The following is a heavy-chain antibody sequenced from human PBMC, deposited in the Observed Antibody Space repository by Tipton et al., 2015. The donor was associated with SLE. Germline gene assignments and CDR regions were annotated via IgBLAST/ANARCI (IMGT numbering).Heavy chain of an antibody. CDR3: ASKGGSGSYYPN. V-gene: IGHV4-31*03. J-gene: IGHJ4*02. Sequence: TLSLTCTVSGGSISSGGYYWSWIRQHPGKGLEWIGYMYYSGSTYYNPSLKSRVSFSIDTSKHQFSLKLNSVTAADTAVYYCASKGGSGSYYPNWGQGTLVTVSS. D-gene: IGHD3-10*01. CDR2: MYYSGST. CDR1: GGSISSGGYY.